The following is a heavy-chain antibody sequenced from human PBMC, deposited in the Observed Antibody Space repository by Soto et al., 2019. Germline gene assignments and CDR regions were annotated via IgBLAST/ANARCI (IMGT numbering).Heavy chain of an antibody. CDR2: ISAHNGNT. V-gene: IGHV1-18*01. Sequence: QVHLVQSGAEVKKPGASVKVSCKASGYTFTSYGITWVRQAPGQGLEWMGWISAHNGNTDYAQKLQGRVIVTRDTSTGTAYMGLRSLISDDSAVDYCARGRYGDYWGQGALVTVSS. CDR3: ARGRYGDY. J-gene: IGHJ4*02. CDR1: GYTFTSYG. D-gene: IGHD1-1*01.